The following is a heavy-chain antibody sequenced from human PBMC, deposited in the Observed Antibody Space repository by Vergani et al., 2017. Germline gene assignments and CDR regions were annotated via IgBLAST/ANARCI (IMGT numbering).Heavy chain of an antibody. CDR3: AIENVVIATLFDF. D-gene: IGHD2-21*01. J-gene: IGHJ4*02. CDR1: GDSLSSNDHY. Sequence: QVQLQESGPGLVKPSQTLSLTCTVSGDSLSSNDHYWSWIRQRSDKGLEWVGHIFRSGTTYYNPSLKSRLIMSVDTSKNQFSLKLTSVTAADPAMYYCAIENVVIATLFDFWGQGTLVTVSS. V-gene: IGHV4-31*03. CDR2: IFRSGTT.